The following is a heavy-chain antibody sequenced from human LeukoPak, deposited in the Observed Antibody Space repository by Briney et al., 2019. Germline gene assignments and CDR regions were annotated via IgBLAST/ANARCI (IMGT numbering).Heavy chain of an antibody. CDR1: GLTFSSYA. CDR2: ISSNGGCK. D-gene: IGHD5-12*01. J-gene: IGHJ4*02. CDR3: VKDTSYSGYDYFDY. Sequence: PGGSLRLSCSASGLTFSSYAMHWVRQAPGKGLEYVSAISSNGGCKYYADSVKGRFTISRDNSKNTLYLQMSSLRAEDTAVYYCVKDTSYSGYDYFDYWGQGTLVTVSS. V-gene: IGHV3-64D*06.